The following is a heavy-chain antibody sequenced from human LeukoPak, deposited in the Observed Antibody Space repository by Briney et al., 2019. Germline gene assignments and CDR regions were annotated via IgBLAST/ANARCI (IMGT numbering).Heavy chain of an antibody. CDR1: GYTFTGYY. V-gene: IGHV1-2*02. J-gene: IGHJ6*02. CDR3: ARDATYSSSWSGLTGLYYYYGMDV. Sequence: ASVKVSCKASGYTFTGYYMHWVRQAPGQGLEWMGWINPNSGGTNYAQKFQGRVTMTRDTSISTAYMELSRLRSDDTAVYYCARDATYSSSWSGLTGLYYYYGMDVWGQGTTVTVSS. D-gene: IGHD6-13*01. CDR2: INPNSGGT.